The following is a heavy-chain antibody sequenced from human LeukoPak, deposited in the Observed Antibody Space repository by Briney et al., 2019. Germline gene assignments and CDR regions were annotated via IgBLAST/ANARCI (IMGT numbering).Heavy chain of an antibody. D-gene: IGHD5-18*01. CDR1: GGSISNYY. CDR3: ARQFGYSHGSLHFDY. J-gene: IGHJ4*02. V-gene: IGHV4-59*08. Sequence: PSETLSLTCTVSGGSISNYYWSWIRQPPGKGLEWIGCVYYSGTTIYNPSLKSRVTISVDTSKNQFSLKLSSVTAADTAVYYCARQFGYSHGSLHFDYWGQGTLVTVSS. CDR2: VYYSGTT.